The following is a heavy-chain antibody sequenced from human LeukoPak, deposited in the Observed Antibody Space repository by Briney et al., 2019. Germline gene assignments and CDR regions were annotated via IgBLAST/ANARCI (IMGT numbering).Heavy chain of an antibody. Sequence: GASVKVSRKASGGTFSSYAISWVRQAPGQGLEWMGGIIPIFGTANYVQKFQGRVTITADESTSTAYMELSSLRSEDTAVYYCARERQQLGYFDYWGQGTLVTVSS. J-gene: IGHJ4*02. CDR2: IIPIFGTA. D-gene: IGHD6-13*01. CDR3: ARERQQLGYFDY. V-gene: IGHV1-69*13. CDR1: GGTFSSYA.